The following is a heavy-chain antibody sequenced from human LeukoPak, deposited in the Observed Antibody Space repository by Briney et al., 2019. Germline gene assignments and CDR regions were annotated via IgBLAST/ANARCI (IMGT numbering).Heavy chain of an antibody. J-gene: IGHJ6*03. D-gene: IGHD1-26*01. CDR1: GFTFSSYN. Sequence: PGGSLRLSCAASGFTFSSYNMNWVRQAPGKGLEWVSSITSGSSYIYYADSVKGRFTISRDNAKNSLYLQMNSLRAEDTAVYYCARDPYSGSYGNFYYYFMDVWGKGTTVTISS. CDR2: ITSGSSYI. V-gene: IGHV3-21*01. CDR3: ARDPYSGSYGNFYYYFMDV.